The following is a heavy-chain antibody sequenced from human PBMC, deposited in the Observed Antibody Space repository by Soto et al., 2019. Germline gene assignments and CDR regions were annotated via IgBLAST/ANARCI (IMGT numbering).Heavy chain of an antibody. CDR2: IKSKTDGGTT. CDR3: TTCLGNYDFWSGYYNYYGMDV. CDR1: GFTFSNAW. V-gene: IGHV3-15*07. Sequence: GGSLRLSCAASGFTFSNAWMNWVRQAPGKGLEWVGRIKSKTDGGTTDYAAPVKGRFTISRDDSKNTLYLQMNSLKTEDTAVYYCTTCLGNYDFWSGYYNYYGMDVWGQGTTVTVSS. D-gene: IGHD3-3*01. J-gene: IGHJ6*02.